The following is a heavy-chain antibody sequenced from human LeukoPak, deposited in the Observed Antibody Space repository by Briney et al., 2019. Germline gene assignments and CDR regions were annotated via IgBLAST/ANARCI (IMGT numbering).Heavy chain of an antibody. J-gene: IGHJ5*02. CDR1: GFTVSNYA. V-gene: IGHV3-23*05. Sequence: GGSLRLSCAASGFTVSNYAMSWVRQAPRKGLEWVSAIGFSSTNYADSVKGRFTISRDTSKNTLYLQMNSLRAEDTAVYYCAKSARGDYILGWFDPWGQGTLVTVSS. CDR2: IGFSST. D-gene: IGHD4-17*01. CDR3: AKSARGDYILGWFDP.